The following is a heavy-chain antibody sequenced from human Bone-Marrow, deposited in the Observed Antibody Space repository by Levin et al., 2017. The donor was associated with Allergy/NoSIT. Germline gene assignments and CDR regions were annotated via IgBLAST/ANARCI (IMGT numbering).Heavy chain of an antibody. J-gene: IGHJ6*02. CDR2: IKSKTDGGTT. D-gene: IGHD6-19*01. Sequence: GESLKISCAASGFTFSNAWMSWVRQAPGKGLEWVGRIKSKTDGGTTDYAAPVKGRFTISRDDSKNTLYLQMNSLKTEDTAVYYCTTGPIAVANSYYYYGMDVWGQGTTVTVSS. CDR3: TTGPIAVANSYYYYGMDV. V-gene: IGHV3-15*01. CDR1: GFTFSNAW.